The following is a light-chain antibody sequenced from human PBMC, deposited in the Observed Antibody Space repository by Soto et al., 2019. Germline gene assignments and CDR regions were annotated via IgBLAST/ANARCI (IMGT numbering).Light chain of an antibody. CDR1: QSVRSS. J-gene: IGKJ4*01. V-gene: IGKV3-11*01. CDR2: DTS. CDR3: QQRSTWPRLP. Sequence: EIVLTQSPATLSLSPGERATLSCRASQSVRSSLAWYQQRPGQAPRLLIYDTSNRATGIPARFSGSGSGTDFTLTIGSLEPEAFAVYYCQQRSTWPRLPCGGGPKVEIK.